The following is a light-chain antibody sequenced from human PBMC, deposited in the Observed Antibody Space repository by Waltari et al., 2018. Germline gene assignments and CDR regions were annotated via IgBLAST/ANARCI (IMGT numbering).Light chain of an antibody. Sequence: SYVLTQPPSLSVAPGKTARITCGGNNIGRKSVHWCQQKAGQAPVVVIFYDNDRPSGVPERFSASNSGNMATLTISRVEAGDEADYYGQVWDNYSDHWVFGGGTKLTVL. CDR1: NIGRKS. CDR3: QVWDNYSDHWV. J-gene: IGLJ3*02. CDR2: YDN. V-gene: IGLV3-21*04.